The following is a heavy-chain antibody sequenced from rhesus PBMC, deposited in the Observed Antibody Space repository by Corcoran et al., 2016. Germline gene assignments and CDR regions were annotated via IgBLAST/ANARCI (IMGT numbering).Heavy chain of an antibody. Sequence: QVQLQESGPGLVKPSETLSLTCTVSGASISSNWWRWIRQPPWQGLEWIGEINGNSGSTNYNPSLKSRVTISKDASKNQFSLKLSSVTAADTAVYYCARDPDNIHDAFDFWGQGLRVTVSS. CDR3: ARDPDNIHDAFDF. D-gene: IGHD2-15*01. CDR2: INGNSGST. CDR1: GASISSNW. J-gene: IGHJ3*01. V-gene: IGHV4-80*01.